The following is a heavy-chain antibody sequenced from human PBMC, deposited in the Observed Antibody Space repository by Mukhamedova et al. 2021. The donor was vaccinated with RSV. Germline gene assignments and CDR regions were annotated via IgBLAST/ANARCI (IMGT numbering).Heavy chain of an antibody. D-gene: IGHD5-24*01. J-gene: IGHJ2*01. CDR2: IDPSGGSA. CDR3: ARNDRGDSYTLNWHFDL. Sequence: FYVHWVRQAPGQGLEWMGAIDPSGGSANYAQKFQGRVSMTRDTSTSTVYMELSSLRSEDTAVYFCARNDRGDSYTLNWHFDLWG. CDR1: FY. V-gene: IGHV1-46*01.